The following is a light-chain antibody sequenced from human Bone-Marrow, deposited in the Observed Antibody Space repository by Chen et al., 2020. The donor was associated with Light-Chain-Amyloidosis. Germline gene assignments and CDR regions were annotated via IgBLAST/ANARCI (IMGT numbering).Light chain of an antibody. J-gene: IGKJ1*01. V-gene: IGKV1-6*01. CDR2: VAS. Sequence: AIQLTLSPSSLSASVGDRVTITCRASQGIRNDVGWYQQKPGKAPKLLIYVASNLESGVPSRFSGSGSGTDFTLTISSLQPEDFATYYCLQDYSHPWTFGQGTKVEIK. CDR3: LQDYSHPWT. CDR1: QGIRND.